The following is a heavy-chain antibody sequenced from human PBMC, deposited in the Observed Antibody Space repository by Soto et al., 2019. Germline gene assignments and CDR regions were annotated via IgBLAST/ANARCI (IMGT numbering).Heavy chain of an antibody. V-gene: IGHV1-69*13. J-gene: IGHJ4*02. Sequence: GSSVKGSCKASGVTFSSYAMSWVRQAPVQGVEWMGGVIPIFGTANYAQKFQGRVTSTADEYTSTAYRELSSLRSEDTAVYYCARDKAGYYVYWGQGTLVTVSS. CDR3: ARDKAGYYVY. CDR1: GVTFSSYA. D-gene: IGHD6-25*01. CDR2: VIPIFGTA.